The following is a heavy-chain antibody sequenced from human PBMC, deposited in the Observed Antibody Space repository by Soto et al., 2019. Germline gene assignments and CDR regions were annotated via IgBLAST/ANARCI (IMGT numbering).Heavy chain of an antibody. CDR1: GGSISSYY. D-gene: IGHD3-10*01. Sequence: SETLSLTCTVSGGSISSYYWSWIRQPPGKGLEWIGYIYYSGSTNYNPSLKSRVTISVDTSKNQFSLKLSSVTAADTAVYYCAREEYYGSGSYPDYWGQGTLVTVSS. CDR2: IYYSGST. CDR3: AREEYYGSGSYPDY. V-gene: IGHV4-59*01. J-gene: IGHJ4*02.